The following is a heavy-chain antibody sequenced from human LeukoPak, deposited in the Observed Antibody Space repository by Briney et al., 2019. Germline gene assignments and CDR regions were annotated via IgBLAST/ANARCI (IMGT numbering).Heavy chain of an antibody. CDR1: GYTFTGYY. J-gene: IGHJ4*02. CDR3: SRGGRGSGWDD. Sequence: GASVKVSCKASGYTFTGYYIHWVRQAPGQGLEWMGWINTDSGNPAYAEGFTGRFVFSLDTSVNTAYLQINSLKVEDTAVYYCSRGGRGSGWDDWGQGPLVTVSS. V-gene: IGHV7-4-1*02. CDR2: INTDSGNP. D-gene: IGHD6-25*01.